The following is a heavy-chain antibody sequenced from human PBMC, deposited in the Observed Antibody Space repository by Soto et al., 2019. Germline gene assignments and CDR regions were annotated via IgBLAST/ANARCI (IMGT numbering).Heavy chain of an antibody. J-gene: IGHJ6*02. V-gene: IGHV3-73*02. CDR3: ARIEYGRDV. CDR2: IRTRKNRYVT. Sequence: EVQLVQSGGGRVQPGGSLKLSCEASGFTFSVSAIHWFRLASGKGLEWVGRIRTRKNRYVTTYAASVKGRFSLSRDDSKNTAYLQMNSLKTEDTAVYYCARIEYGRDVGGQWTTVIVS. D-gene: IGHD3-10*01. CDR1: GFTFSVSA.